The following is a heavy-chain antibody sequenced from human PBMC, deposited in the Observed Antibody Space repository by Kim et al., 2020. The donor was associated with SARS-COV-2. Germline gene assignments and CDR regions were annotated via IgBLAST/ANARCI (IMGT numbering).Heavy chain of an antibody. Sequence: YAQNFQGRVTMTRDTSTSTVYMELSSLRSEETAVYYCARGYSSSWSDLDVWGQGTTVTVSS. J-gene: IGHJ6*02. CDR3: ARGYSSSWSDLDV. V-gene: IGHV1-46*01. D-gene: IGHD6-13*01.